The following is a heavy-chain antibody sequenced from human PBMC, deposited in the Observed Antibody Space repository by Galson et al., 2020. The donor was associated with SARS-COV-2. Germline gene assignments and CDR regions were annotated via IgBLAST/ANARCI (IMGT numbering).Heavy chain of an antibody. V-gene: IGHV4-39*07. CDR1: GGSISRSSYY. Sequence: ASETLSLTCTVSGGSISRSSYYWGWIRQPPGKGLEWIGSIYYSGSTYYHASLKSRVTISVDTSKNQFSLELSSVTAADTAVYYCARDPASSSYFAYWGQGTLVTVSS. CDR3: ARDPASSSYFAY. CDR2: IYYSGST. D-gene: IGHD6-13*01. J-gene: IGHJ4*02.